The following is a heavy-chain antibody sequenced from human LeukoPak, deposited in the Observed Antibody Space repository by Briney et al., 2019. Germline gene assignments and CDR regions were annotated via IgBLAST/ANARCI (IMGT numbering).Heavy chain of an antibody. D-gene: IGHD3-22*01. V-gene: IGHV3-30*18. J-gene: IGHJ4*02. CDR1: GFTFSSYG. CDR3: AKTLYYYDSSGYSFFDY. Sequence: GGSLRLSCAASGFTFSSYGMHWVRQAPGKGLEWVAVISYDGSNKYYADSVKGRFTISRDNSKNTLYLQMNSLRAEDTAVYYCAKTLYYYDSSGYSFFDYWGQGTLVTVSS. CDR2: ISYDGSNK.